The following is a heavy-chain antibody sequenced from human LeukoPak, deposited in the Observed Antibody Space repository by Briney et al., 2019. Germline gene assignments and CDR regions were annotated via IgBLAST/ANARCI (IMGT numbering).Heavy chain of an antibody. CDR3: ARGSRPVVAANSFDY. CDR2: ISGSGSTT. V-gene: IGHV3-23*01. D-gene: IGHD2-15*01. CDR1: GFTFSSYA. J-gene: IGHJ4*02. Sequence: PGGSLRLSCAASGFTFSSYAMSWVRQAPGKGLEWVSVISGSGSTTYYADSVKGRFTISRDNSKNTPYLQMNSLRAEDTAVYYCARGSRPVVAANSFDYWGQGTLVTVSS.